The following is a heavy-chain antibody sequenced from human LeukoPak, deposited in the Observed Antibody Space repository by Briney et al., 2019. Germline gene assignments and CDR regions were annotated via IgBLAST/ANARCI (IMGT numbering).Heavy chain of an antibody. V-gene: IGHV1-18*04. CDR3: ARALVDDSSGYYFDY. CDR1: GYTFTGYY. D-gene: IGHD3-22*01. J-gene: IGHJ4*02. CDR2: ISGYNGNT. Sequence: ASVKVSCKASGYTFTGYYMHWVRQAPGHGLEWMGWISGYNGNTNYAQKFQGRVTMTTDTSTSTVYMELRSLRSDDTAVYYCARALVDDSSGYYFDYWGQGTLVTVSS.